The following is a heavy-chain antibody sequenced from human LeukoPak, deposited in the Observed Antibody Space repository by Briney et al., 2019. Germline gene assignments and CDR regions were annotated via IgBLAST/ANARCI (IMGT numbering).Heavy chain of an antibody. D-gene: IGHD6-6*01. J-gene: IGHJ6*02. V-gene: IGHV3-30*03. Sequence: GGSLRLSCAASGFTFSSYGMHWVRQAPGKGPEWVAVISYDGSNKYYADSVKGRFTISRDNSKNTLYLQMNSLRAEDTAVYYCATAYSSSSGYYYYGMDVWGQGTTVTVSS. CDR3: ATAYSSSSGYYYYGMDV. CDR1: GFTFSSYG. CDR2: ISYDGSNK.